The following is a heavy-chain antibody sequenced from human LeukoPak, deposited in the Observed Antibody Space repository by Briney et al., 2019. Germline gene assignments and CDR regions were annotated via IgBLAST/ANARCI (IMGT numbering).Heavy chain of an antibody. CDR1: GFTFSSYG. J-gene: IGHJ6*03. V-gene: IGHV3-30*02. CDR2: IRYDGSNK. Sequence: PGGSLRLSCAASGFTFSSYGMHWVRQAPGKGLEWVAFIRYDGSNKYYADSVKGRFTISRDNSKNTLYLQMNSLRAEDTAVYYCARGGKTIRFLAVHYMDVWGKGTTVIVS. D-gene: IGHD3-3*01. CDR3: ARGGKTIRFLAVHYMDV.